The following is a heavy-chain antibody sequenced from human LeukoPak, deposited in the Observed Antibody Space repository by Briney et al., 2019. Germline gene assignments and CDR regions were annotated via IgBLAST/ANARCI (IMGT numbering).Heavy chain of an antibody. J-gene: IGHJ4*02. D-gene: IGHD1-26*01. CDR2: IRSKANSYAT. CDR1: GFTFSGSA. CDR3: AKGDLPLLYGGAFDS. Sequence: GGSLRLSCAASGFTFSGSAMHWVRQASGKGLEWVGRIRSKANSYATAYAASVKGRFTISRDDSKNTAYLQMNSLRAEDTALYYCAKGDLPLLYGGAFDSWGQGIRVTVSS. V-gene: IGHV3-73*01.